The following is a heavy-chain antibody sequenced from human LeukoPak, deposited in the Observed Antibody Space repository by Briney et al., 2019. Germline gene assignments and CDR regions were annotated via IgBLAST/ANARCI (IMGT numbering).Heavy chain of an antibody. CDR2: IWYDGSNT. CDR1: GFTFSSYG. Sequence: GRSLRLSCAASGFTFSSYGMHWVRQAPGKGLERVAVIWYDGSNTHYGDSVKGRFTISRDNSKNTLYLQMNSLRAEDTAVYYCASTMEDVSSSWTFDYWGRGTLVTVSS. V-gene: IGHV3-33*01. D-gene: IGHD6-13*01. J-gene: IGHJ4*02. CDR3: ASTMEDVSSSWTFDY.